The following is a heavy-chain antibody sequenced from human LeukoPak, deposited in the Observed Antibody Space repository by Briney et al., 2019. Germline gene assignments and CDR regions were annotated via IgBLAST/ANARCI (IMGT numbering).Heavy chain of an antibody. CDR1: GGPFSGYY. J-gene: IGHJ4*02. CDR2: INHSGST. Sequence: PSESLSLTCAVYGGPFSGYYWSWIRQPPGKGLEWIGEINHSGSTNYNPSLKSRVTISVDTSKNQFSLKLSSVTAADTAVYYCASSRYSYAAEVDYWGQGTLVTVSS. CDR3: ASSRYSYAAEVDY. V-gene: IGHV4-34*01. D-gene: IGHD5-18*01.